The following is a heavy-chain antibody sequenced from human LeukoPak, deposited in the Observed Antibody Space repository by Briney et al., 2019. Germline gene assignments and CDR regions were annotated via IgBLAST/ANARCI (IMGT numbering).Heavy chain of an antibody. J-gene: IGHJ6*03. CDR2: IYRGGSS. Sequence: GGSLRLSCAASGFTFSSYAMSWVRQAPGKGLEWVSVIYRGGSSYNADSVKGRFTISRDNSKNTLYLQMNSLRAEDTAVYYCARRKPDSSSAHHYYYYYMDVWGKGTTVTVSS. CDR1: GFTFSSYA. V-gene: IGHV3-53*01. D-gene: IGHD6-6*01. CDR3: ARRKPDSSSAHHYYYYYMDV.